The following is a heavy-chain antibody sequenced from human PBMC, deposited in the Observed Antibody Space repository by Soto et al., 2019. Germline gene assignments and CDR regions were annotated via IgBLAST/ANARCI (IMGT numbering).Heavy chain of an antibody. D-gene: IGHD3-16*02. V-gene: IGHV1-69*02. Sequence: QVQLVQSGAEVKKPGSSVKVSCTASGGTFSSYTISWVRQAPGQGLEWMGRIIPILGIANYAQKFQGRVTITADKSTSTAYMELSSLTSEDTAVYYCARFEHNSNRYYDYIWGSYRPHLDAFDIWGQGTMVTVSS. J-gene: IGHJ3*02. CDR1: GGTFSSYT. CDR2: IIPILGIA. CDR3: ARFEHNSNRYYDYIWGSYRPHLDAFDI.